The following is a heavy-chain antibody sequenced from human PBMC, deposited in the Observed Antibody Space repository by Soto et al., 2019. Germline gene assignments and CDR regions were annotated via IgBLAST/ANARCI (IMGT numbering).Heavy chain of an antibody. CDR2: IIPIFGTA. CDR3: ARSEESSIAFNWFDP. D-gene: IGHD6-6*01. CDR1: GGTFSSYA. Sequence: QVQLVQSGAEVKKPGSSVKVSCKASGGTFSSYAISWVRQAPGQGLEWMGGIIPIFGTANYAQKFQGRVTITADESTSTAYMELSILRSEDTAVYYCARSEESSIAFNWFDPWGQGTLVTVSS. J-gene: IGHJ5*02. V-gene: IGHV1-69*01.